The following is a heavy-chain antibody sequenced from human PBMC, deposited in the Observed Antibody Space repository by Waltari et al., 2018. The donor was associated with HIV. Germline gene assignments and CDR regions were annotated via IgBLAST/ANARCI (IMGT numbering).Heavy chain of an antibody. Sequence: QVQLQQWGARLLKPSETLSLTCAVYGGSFSGYYWSWIRQPPGKGLEGIGEINHSGRTNYNPSVRSRVTISVDTSKIQFSQKLRSVTAADAAVYYCASSDYGEYKWGQGALVTVSS. V-gene: IGHV4-34*01. J-gene: IGHJ4*02. D-gene: IGHD4-17*01. CDR2: INHSGRT. CDR1: GGSFSGYY. CDR3: ASSDYGEYK.